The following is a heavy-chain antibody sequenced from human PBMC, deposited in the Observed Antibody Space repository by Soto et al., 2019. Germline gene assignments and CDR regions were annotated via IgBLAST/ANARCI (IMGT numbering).Heavy chain of an antibody. J-gene: IGHJ6*02. D-gene: IGHD3-10*01. CDR1: GYTFTNYG. CDR2: ISAYNGNT. Sequence: QVQLVQSGAEVKKPGASVKVSCKTSGYTFTNYGISWVRQAHGQGLEWMGWISAYNGNTNYAQKLQGRVTMTTDTSTSTAYMELRSLRSDDTAVYYCARSGYYGSGSVHYYYGMDVWGQGTTVTVSS. CDR3: ARSGYYGSGSVHYYYGMDV. V-gene: IGHV1-18*01.